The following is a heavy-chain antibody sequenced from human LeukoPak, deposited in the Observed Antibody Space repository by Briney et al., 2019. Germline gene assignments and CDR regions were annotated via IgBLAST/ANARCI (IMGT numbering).Heavy chain of an antibody. CDR2: IYRGGNT. J-gene: IGHJ4*02. V-gene: IGHV3-53*01. CDR1: GFTVSSNY. CDR3: ARGGYNGHDPLYYLDY. D-gene: IGHD5-12*01. Sequence: GGSLRLSCAASGFTVSSNYMSWVRQAPGKGLKWVSVIYRGGNTYYADSVKGRFTISRDNSKNTLYLQMNSLRAEDTAVYYCARGGYNGHDPLYYLDYWGQGTLVTVSS.